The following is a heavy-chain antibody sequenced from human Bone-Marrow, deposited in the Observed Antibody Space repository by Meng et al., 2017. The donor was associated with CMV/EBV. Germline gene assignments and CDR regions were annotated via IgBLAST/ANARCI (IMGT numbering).Heavy chain of an antibody. CDR1: GFTLSSNW. J-gene: IGHJ6*02. Sequence: GESLKISCAASGFTLSSNWMHWVRQAPGKGLVWVSRINSDGGSTNYADSVKGRFTISRDNARNTLHLQMNRLRAEDTAVYYCARAPSGVETIFGVVTVYYDYYGMDVWGQGTTDTVSS. V-gene: IGHV3-74*01. CDR2: INSDGGST. CDR3: ARAPSGVETIFGVVTVYYDYYGMDV. D-gene: IGHD3-3*01.